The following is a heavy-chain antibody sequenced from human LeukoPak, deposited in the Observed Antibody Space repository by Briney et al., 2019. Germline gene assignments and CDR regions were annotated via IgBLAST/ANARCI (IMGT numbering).Heavy chain of an antibody. D-gene: IGHD4-23*01. CDR3: ARELPPRAGGKKWYYYGMDV. CDR1: GFTVSSNY. V-gene: IGHV3-66*01. Sequence: GGSLRLSCAASGFTVSSNYTSWVRQAPGKGLEWVSVIYSGGSTYYAGSVKGRFTISRDNSKNTLYLQMNSLRAEDTAVYNCARELPPRAGGKKWYYYGMDVWGQGTTVTVSS. CDR2: IYSGGST. J-gene: IGHJ6*02.